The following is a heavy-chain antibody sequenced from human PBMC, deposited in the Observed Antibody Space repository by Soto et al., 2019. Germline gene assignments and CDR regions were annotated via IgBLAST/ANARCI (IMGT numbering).Heavy chain of an antibody. CDR2: ISGSGGST. CDR3: ASPLGYDYFLNDAFDI. V-gene: IGHV3-23*01. Sequence: GGSLRLSCAASRFTFSSYAMSWVRQAPGKGLEWVSAISGSGGSTYYADSVKGRFTISRDNSKNTLYLQMNSLRAEDTAVYYCASPLGYDYFLNDAFDIWGQGTMVTVSS. J-gene: IGHJ3*02. D-gene: IGHD5-12*01. CDR1: RFTFSSYA.